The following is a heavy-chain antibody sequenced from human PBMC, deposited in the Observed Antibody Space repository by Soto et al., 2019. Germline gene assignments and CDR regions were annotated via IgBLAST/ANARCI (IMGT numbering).Heavy chain of an antibody. Sequence: QVQLVQSGAEVKTPGASVTVSCRTSGYAFTDSFIHWLRQAPGHGLEWMGMINPLAGRVTYAQTFPGRVTMTKDTSTNTVSLELNSLVPDQTGVYYCARARIGTLTVFDYWGQGTLVTVSS. CDR2: INPLAGRV. CDR3: ARARIGTLTVFDY. CDR1: GYAFTDSF. J-gene: IGHJ4*02. V-gene: IGHV1-46*01. D-gene: IGHD2-15*01.